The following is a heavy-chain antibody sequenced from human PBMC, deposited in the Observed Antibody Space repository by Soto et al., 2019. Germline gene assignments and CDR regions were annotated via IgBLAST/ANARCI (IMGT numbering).Heavy chain of an antibody. V-gene: IGHV3-23*01. Sequence: PGGSLRLSCAASGFTFSSYAMTLVRQPPGKGLEWVSGSSGSGDITYYADSVKGRFTIYRDNSKKTLYLQLNSLRAEETAVYYCAKASGDSTRSDDYGMDVWVQGTTLTVS. CDR3: AKASGDSTRSDDYGMDV. D-gene: IGHD1-26*01. J-gene: IGHJ6*02. CDR2: SSGSGDIT. CDR1: GFTFSSYA.